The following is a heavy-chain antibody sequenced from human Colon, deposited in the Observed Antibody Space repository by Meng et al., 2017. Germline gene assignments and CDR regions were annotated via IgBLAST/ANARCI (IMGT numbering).Heavy chain of an antibody. CDR1: GDPMSRFS. J-gene: IGHJ4*02. V-gene: IGHV4-59*01. D-gene: IGHD6-13*01. CDR2: MSYTGST. CDR3: ARGQHYSNSWYYFDF. Sequence: SETLSLTCNVSGDPMSRFSWSWIRQAPGKGLQWIGYMSYTGSTSYNPSLKSRVAISIDTTKKQFSLKLSSVTAADTAVYYCARGQHYSNSWYYFDFWGQGSLVTFSS.